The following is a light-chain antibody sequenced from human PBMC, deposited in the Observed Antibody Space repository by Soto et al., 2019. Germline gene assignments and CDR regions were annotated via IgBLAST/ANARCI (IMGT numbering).Light chain of an antibody. J-gene: IGLJ3*02. CDR1: SSNIGNNY. Sequence: QSVLTQPPSVSAAPGQKVTISCSGSSSNIGNNYVSWYQHLPGTAPKLLIYDNNKRPSGIPDRFSGSKSGTSATLGITGRQTGDEADYYCGTWDSSLSAWVFGGGTKLTVL. CDR2: DNN. CDR3: GTWDSSLSAWV. V-gene: IGLV1-51*01.